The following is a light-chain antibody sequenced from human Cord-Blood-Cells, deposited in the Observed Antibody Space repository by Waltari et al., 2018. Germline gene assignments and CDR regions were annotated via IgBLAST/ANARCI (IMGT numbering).Light chain of an antibody. V-gene: IGKV3-20*01. J-gene: IGKJ1*01. CDR3: QQYGSSPRT. CDR2: GAS. CDR1: QSVSSSY. Sequence: IVLTHSPGTLSLSPGERSTLPARPSQSVSSSYLAWYQQKPGQAPRLLIYGASSRATGIPDRFSGSGSGTDFTLTISRLEPEDFAVYYCQQYGSSPRTFGQGTKVEIK.